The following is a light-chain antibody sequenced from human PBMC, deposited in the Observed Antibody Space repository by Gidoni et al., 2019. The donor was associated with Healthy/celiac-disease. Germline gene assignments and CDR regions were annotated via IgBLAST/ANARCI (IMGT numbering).Light chain of an antibody. CDR3: QQYGSSPLT. CDR2: GAS. Sequence: EIVLTQSPGTLSLSPGEIATLSCRASQSFSSSYLAWYQQKPGQAPRLLIYGASRRATGIPDRFSGSGSGTDFTLTISRLEPEDFAVYYCQQYGSSPLTFGGGTKVEIK. CDR1: QSFSSSY. V-gene: IGKV3-20*01. J-gene: IGKJ4*01.